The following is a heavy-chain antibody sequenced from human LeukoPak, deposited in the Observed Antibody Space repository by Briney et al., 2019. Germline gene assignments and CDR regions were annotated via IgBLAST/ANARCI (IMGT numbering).Heavy chain of an antibody. Sequence: QSGGSLRLSCAASGFTFSSYAMHWARQAPGKGLEWVAIISNDGSNKYYADSVKGRFTLSRENSKYTVYLQMNSLRAEDTAVYYCARDLGLGRGWYGGDYWGQGTLVTVSS. D-gene: IGHD6-19*01. J-gene: IGHJ4*02. CDR1: GFTFSSYA. V-gene: IGHV3-30-3*01. CDR3: ARDLGLGRGWYGGDY. CDR2: ISNDGSNK.